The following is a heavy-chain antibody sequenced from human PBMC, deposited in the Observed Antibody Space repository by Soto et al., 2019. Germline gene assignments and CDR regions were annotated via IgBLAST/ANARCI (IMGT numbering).Heavy chain of an antibody. D-gene: IGHD3-10*01. J-gene: IGHJ5*02. CDR3: ARHSSGTSFDP. V-gene: IGHV4-59*08. CDR1: GGSISSYY. CDR2: IYYSGST. Sequence: SETLSLTCTVAGGSISSYYWSWIRQPPGKGLEWIGYIYYSGSTNSNNPSLKSRVAISVDTSKNEFSLKLSSVTAADTAVYYCARHSSGTSFDPWGQGTLVTVSS.